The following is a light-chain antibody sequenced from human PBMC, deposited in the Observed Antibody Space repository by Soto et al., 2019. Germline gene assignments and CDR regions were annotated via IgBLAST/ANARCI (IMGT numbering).Light chain of an antibody. CDR2: AAS. J-gene: IGKJ3*01. CDR3: EKYYSAPFT. CDR1: QGISNY. V-gene: IGKV1-27*01. Sequence: DIQMTQSPSSLSASVGDRVAITCRASQGISNYLAWYQQKPGKVPKLLIYAASTLQSGVPSRFSGSVSGTDFTLTISSLQPEDVADYYCEKYYSAPFTFGRGTKVDIK.